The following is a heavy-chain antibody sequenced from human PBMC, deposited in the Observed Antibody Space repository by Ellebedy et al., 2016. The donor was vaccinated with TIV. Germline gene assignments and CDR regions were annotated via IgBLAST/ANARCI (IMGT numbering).Heavy chain of an antibody. V-gene: IGHV1-18*01. D-gene: IGHD1-26*01. Sequence: AASVKVSCKASGYTFSSYGISWVRQAPGQGLEWMGWISAYNGNKNYAQKLQGRVTMTTDTSTSTAYMELRSLRSDDPAVYYCARLIDSGSFYYWYFDLWGRGTLVTVSS. CDR3: ARLIDSGSFYYWYFDL. CDR1: GYTFSSYG. CDR2: ISAYNGNK. J-gene: IGHJ2*01.